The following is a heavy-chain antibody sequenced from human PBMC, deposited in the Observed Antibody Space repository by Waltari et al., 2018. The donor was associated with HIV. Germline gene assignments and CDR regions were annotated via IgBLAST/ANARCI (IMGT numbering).Heavy chain of an antibody. D-gene: IGHD6-19*01. J-gene: IGHJ4*02. Sequence: QITLKESGPTLVKPTQTLTLTSTFSGFSLSTSRVGVGWIRQPPGKALEWLALIYWNDDKRYSPSLKSRLTITKDTSKNQVVLTMTNMDPVDTATYYCAQLNQWLASFDYWGQGTLVTVSS. CDR3: AQLNQWLASFDY. CDR2: IYWNDDK. V-gene: IGHV2-5*01. CDR1: GFSLSTSRVG.